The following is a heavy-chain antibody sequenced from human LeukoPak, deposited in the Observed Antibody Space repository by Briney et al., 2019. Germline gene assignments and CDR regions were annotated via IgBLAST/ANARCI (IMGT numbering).Heavy chain of an antibody. CDR1: GGSFSSSTYY. J-gene: IGHJ4*02. V-gene: IGHV4-61*02. CDR3: ARVAAARSDYFDY. Sequence: SQTLSLTCAVSGGSFSSSTYYWSWIRQPAGKGLEWIGRIYSTGSTNYNPSLKSRVTISVDTSKNHFSLKLSSVTAAATAVYYCARVAAARSDYFDYWGPGALVTVSS. D-gene: IGHD6-13*01. CDR2: IYSTGST.